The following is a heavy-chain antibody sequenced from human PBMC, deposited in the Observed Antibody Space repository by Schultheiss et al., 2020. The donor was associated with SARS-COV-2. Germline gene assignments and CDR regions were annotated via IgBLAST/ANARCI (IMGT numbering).Heavy chain of an antibody. V-gene: IGHV4-59*01. CDR2: IYYSGST. CDR3: ARVDWQTDAFDI. J-gene: IGHJ3*02. CDR1: GGSFSGYY. Sequence: SETLSLTCAVYGGSFSGYYWSWIRQPPGKGLEWIGYIYYSGSTHYNPSLKSRVTISVDTSKNQFSLKLSSVTAADTAVYYCARVDWQTDAFDIWGQGTMVTVSS. D-gene: IGHD3-9*01.